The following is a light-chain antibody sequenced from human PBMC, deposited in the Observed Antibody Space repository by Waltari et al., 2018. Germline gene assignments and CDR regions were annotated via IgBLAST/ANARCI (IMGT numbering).Light chain of an antibody. Sequence: EIVLTQSPATLSVSPGERATLSCRASQSVINNLAWYQQKPGQAPRLLIYGASRRTSDVPVRFSGSWSVTEFTLTISSLRSGDSAMYYCHQYNTWPKTFGQGTKVEI. V-gene: IGKV3-15*01. CDR2: GAS. CDR1: QSVINN. J-gene: IGKJ1*01. CDR3: HQYNTWPKT.